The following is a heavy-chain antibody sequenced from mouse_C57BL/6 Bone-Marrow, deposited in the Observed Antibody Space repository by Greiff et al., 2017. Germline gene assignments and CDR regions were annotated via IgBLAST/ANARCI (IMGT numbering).Heavy chain of an antibody. J-gene: IGHJ3*01. CDR1: GYAFTNYL. V-gene: IGHV1-54*01. CDR2: INPGSGGT. CDR3: ASCDVGCCCFAY. D-gene: IGHD2-3*01. Sequence: QVQLQQSGAELVRPGTSVKVSCKASGYAFTNYLIEWVKQRPGPGLEWIGVINPGSGGTNYNEKFKGKATLTADKSSSTAYMQLSSLTSEDSAVYFYASCDVGCCCFAYWGQGTLVTVSA.